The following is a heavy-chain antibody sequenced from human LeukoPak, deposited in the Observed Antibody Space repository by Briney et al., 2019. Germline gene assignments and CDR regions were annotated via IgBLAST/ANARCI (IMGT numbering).Heavy chain of an antibody. V-gene: IGHV3-7*01. CDR2: IKQDGSDK. Sequence: GGSLRLSXAASGFPFSSYWMSWVRQAPGEGLEWVANIKQDGSDKYYVDSVKGRFSISRDNAKNSLYLQLNSLRADDTAVYYCARLTGTTGFDYWGQGTLVTVTS. CDR3: ARLTGTTGFDY. CDR1: GFPFSSYW. D-gene: IGHD1-1*01. J-gene: IGHJ4*02.